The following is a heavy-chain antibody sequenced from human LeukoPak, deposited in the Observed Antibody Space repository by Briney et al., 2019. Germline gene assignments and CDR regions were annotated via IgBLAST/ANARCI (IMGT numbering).Heavy chain of an antibody. CDR3: ARIRRGWSQNWDY. CDR2: IKQDGSEK. V-gene: IGHV3-7*01. CDR1: GFTCSSYW. Sequence: PGGSLRLSCAASGFTCSSYWTSWVRQAPGKGLEWVANIKQDGSEKYYVDSVKDRFTISRDNAKNSLYLQMNSLRAEDTAVYYCARIRRGWSQNWDYWGQGTLVTVSS. D-gene: IGHD6-19*01. J-gene: IGHJ4*02.